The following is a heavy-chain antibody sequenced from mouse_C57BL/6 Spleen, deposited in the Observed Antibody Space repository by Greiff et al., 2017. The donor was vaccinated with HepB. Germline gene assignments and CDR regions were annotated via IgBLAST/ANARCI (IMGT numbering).Heavy chain of an antibody. V-gene: IGHV1-80*01. J-gene: IGHJ2*01. CDR3: ARSGGSSLRASFEY. Sequence: QVQLKESGAELVKPGASVKISCKASGYAFSSYWMNWVKQRPGKGLEWIGQIYPGDGDTNYNGKFKGKATLTADKSSSTAYMQLSSLTSEDSAVYFCARSGGSSLRASFEYWGQGTTLTVSS. CDR2: IYPGDGDT. D-gene: IGHD1-1*01. CDR1: GYAFSSYW.